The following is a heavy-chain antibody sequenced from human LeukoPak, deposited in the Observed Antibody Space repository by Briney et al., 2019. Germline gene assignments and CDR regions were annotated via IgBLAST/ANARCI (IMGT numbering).Heavy chain of an antibody. D-gene: IGHD2-15*01. Sequence: SETLSLTCAVYGGSFSGYYWSWIRQPPGKGLEWIGYIYYSGSTNYNPSLKSRVTISVDTSKNQFSLKLSSVTAADTAVYYCARVIKGSLGYCSGGSCYPPPYFDYWGQGTLVTVSS. CDR1: GGSFSGYY. V-gene: IGHV4-59*01. J-gene: IGHJ4*02. CDR3: ARVIKGSLGYCSGGSCYPPPYFDY. CDR2: IYYSGST.